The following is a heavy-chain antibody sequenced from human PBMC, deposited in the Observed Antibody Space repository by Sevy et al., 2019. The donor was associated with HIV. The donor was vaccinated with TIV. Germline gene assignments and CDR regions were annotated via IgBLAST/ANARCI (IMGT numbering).Heavy chain of an antibody. J-gene: IGHJ4*02. V-gene: IGHV3-53*01. D-gene: IGHD6-19*01. CDR3: ARSSGLYSSGWYYFDY. CDR2: IYSGGST. CDR1: GFTVSSNY. Sequence: GGSLRLSCAASGFTVSSNYMSWVRQAPGKGLEWVSVIYSGGSTYYADSVKGRFTTSRDNSKNTLYLQMNSLRAEDTAVYYCARSSGLYSSGWYYFDYWGQGTLVTVSS.